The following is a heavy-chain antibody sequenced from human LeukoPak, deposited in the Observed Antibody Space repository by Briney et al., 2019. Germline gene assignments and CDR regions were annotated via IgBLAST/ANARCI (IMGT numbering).Heavy chain of an antibody. V-gene: IGHV3-30*04. D-gene: IGHD2-15*01. CDR3: ARELDCSGGSCSFFDY. CDR2: ISYDGSNK. Sequence: QSGGSLRLSCAASGFTFSSYAMHWVRQAPGKGVEWGAVISYDGSNKYYADSVKGRFTISRDNSKNTLYLQMNSLRAEDTAVYYCARELDCSGGSCSFFDYWGQGTLVTVSS. J-gene: IGHJ4*02. CDR1: GFTFSSYA.